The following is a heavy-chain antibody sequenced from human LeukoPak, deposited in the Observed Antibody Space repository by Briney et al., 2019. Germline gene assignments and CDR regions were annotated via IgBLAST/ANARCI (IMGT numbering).Heavy chain of an antibody. Sequence: ASVKVSCKASGYTFTSYDINWVRQATGQGLEWMGWMNPNSGNTGYAQKFQGRVTITRNTSISTAYMELSSLRSEDTAVYYCATVTGTTSYYFDYWGQGTLVTVSS. CDR2: MNPNSGNT. CDR1: GYTFTSYD. CDR3: ATVTGTTSYYFDY. J-gene: IGHJ4*02. D-gene: IGHD1-7*01. V-gene: IGHV1-8*03.